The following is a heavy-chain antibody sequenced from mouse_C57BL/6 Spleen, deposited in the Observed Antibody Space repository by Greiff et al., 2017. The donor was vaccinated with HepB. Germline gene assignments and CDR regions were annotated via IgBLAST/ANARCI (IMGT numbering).Heavy chain of an antibody. Sequence: VKLQESGAELVRPGTSVKVSCKASGYAFTNYLIEWVKQRPGQGLEWIGVINPGSGGTNYNEKFKGKATLTADKSSSTAYMQLSSLTSEDSAVYFCARGRWLLLLMDYWGQGTSVTVSS. V-gene: IGHV1-54*01. CDR1: GYAFTNYL. CDR3: ARGRWLLLLMDY. CDR2: INPGSGGT. D-gene: IGHD2-3*01. J-gene: IGHJ4*01.